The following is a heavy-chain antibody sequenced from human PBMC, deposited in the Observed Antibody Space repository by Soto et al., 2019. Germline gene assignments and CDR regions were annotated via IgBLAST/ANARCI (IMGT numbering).Heavy chain of an antibody. CDR2: FSAGGRE. CDR1: GFSFSSYA. V-gene: IGHV3-23*01. J-gene: IGHJ4*02. Sequence: EVQLLESGGGLVQPGGSLRLSCEASGFSFSSYALSWVRQAPGKGLEWVSTFSAGGREYYEDSVKGRFTIAKDFSKNTLHLQTNSLRAEDTAVYYCAKESMPEHYGDTLFDHWGQGTRVTVSS. D-gene: IGHD4-17*01. CDR3: AKESMPEHYGDTLFDH.